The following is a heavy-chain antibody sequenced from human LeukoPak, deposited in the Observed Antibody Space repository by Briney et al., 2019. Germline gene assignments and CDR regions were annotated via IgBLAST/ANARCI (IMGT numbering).Heavy chain of an antibody. CDR1: GFTFSDYN. CDR3: AKGALIKMDV. Sequence: GGSLRLSCAASGFTFSDYNMRWIRQAPGKGLEWVAVMSYDGFTKYYADSVKGRFTISRDNSKNTLYLQMNSLRADDTAVYYCAKGALIKMDVWGKGTTVTISS. D-gene: IGHD3-16*01. CDR2: MSYDGFTK. J-gene: IGHJ6*04. V-gene: IGHV3-30*18.